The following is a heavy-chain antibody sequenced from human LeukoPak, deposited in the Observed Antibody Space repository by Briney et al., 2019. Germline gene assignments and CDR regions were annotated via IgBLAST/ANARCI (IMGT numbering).Heavy chain of an antibody. D-gene: IGHD5-24*01. CDR3: ANGPRAEYFQH. CDR1: GGTFSSYA. J-gene: IGHJ1*01. Sequence: ASVKVSCKASGGTFSSYAISWVRQAPGQGLEWMGRIIPILGIANYAQKFQGRVTITADKSTSTAYMELSSLRSEDTAVYYCANGPRAEYFQHWGQGTLVTVSS. V-gene: IGHV1-69*04. CDR2: IIPILGIA.